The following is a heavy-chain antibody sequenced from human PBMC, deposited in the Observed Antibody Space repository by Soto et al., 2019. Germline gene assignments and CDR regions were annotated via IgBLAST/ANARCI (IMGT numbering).Heavy chain of an antibody. CDR3: ARLTRDWEVHYYYYYGMDV. V-gene: IGHV4-59*08. CDR1: GGSISSYY. D-gene: IGHD2-21*02. CDR2: IYYRGST. Sequence: PSETLSLTCTVSGGSISSYYWSWIRQPPGKGLEWIGYIYYRGSTNYNPSLKRRVTLSVDTSKNQFSLKLSSVTAADTAVYYCARLTRDWEVHYYYYYGMDVWGQGTTVTVSS. J-gene: IGHJ6*02.